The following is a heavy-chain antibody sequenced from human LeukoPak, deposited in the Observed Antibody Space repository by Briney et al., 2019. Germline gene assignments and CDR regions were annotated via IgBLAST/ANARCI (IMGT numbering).Heavy chain of an antibody. CDR3: ARVLVRQRIQLWLENGMDV. CDR2: ISSSSSYI. D-gene: IGHD5-18*01. J-gene: IGHJ6*02. CDR1: GFTFSSYS. Sequence: PGGSLRLSCAASGFTFSSYSMNWVRQAPGKGLEWVSSISSSSSYIYYADSVKGRFTISRDNAKSSLYLQMNSLRAEDTAVYYCARVLVRQRIQLWLENGMDVWGQGTTVTVSS. V-gene: IGHV3-21*01.